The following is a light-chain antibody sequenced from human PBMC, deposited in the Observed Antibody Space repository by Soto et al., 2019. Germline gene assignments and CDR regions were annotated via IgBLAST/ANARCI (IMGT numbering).Light chain of an antibody. V-gene: IGLV2-8*01. CDR1: SSDVGGYEY. CDR3: SSYAGSNNLHVL. CDR2: EVI. Sequence: QSALTQPPSASGSPGQSVTISCTGSSSDVGGYEYVSWYQQHPGKAPKLIIYEVIKRPSGLPDRFSGSKSGNTASLTVSGLQAEDAADYYCSSYAGSNNLHVLFGGGTKLTVL. J-gene: IGLJ2*01.